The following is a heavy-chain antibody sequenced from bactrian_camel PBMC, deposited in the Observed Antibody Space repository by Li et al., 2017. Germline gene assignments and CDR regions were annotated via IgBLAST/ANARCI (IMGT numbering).Heavy chain of an antibody. CDR3: VRSLDFLDNYILAY. Sequence: HVQLVESGGGLVQPGGSLRLTCAASGFIFSNYWMHWARQAPGKGLEWVSSINSRGVPHSMQAMEGRFTISRDNAKNTTYLQMNSLKPEDTAEYFCVRSLDFLDNYILAYWGQGTQVTVS. J-gene: IGHJ4*01. V-gene: IGHV3S26*01. D-gene: IGHD2*01. CDR2: INSRGVP. CDR1: GFIFSNYW.